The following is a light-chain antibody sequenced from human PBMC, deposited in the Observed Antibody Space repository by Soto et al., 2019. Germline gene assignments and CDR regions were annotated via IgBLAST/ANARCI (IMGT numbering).Light chain of an antibody. Sequence: QSAMPQPDSVSGSPGQSIDISCTGTRSDVGAYNYVSWYQQHPGKAPKLMISEVTNRPSGVSDRFSGSKSGNTASLTISGLQAEDEADYYCSSFTSRFTFVFGTGTKVTVL. V-gene: IGLV2-14*01. J-gene: IGLJ1*01. CDR1: RSDVGAYNY. CDR3: SSFTSRFTFV. CDR2: EVT.